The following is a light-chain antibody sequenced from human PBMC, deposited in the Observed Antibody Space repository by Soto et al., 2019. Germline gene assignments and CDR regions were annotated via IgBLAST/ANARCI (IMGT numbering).Light chain of an antibody. CDR3: QKYNNAPWT. CDR1: QGISNY. Sequence: DIPMTQSPSSLSASVGDRVTITCRASQGISNYLDWYQQKPGKVPKLLIYAASTLQSGVPSRFSGSGSGTEFTLTINSLRPEDVATYYCQKYNNAPWTFGQGTKVEIK. J-gene: IGKJ1*01. CDR2: AAS. V-gene: IGKV1-27*01.